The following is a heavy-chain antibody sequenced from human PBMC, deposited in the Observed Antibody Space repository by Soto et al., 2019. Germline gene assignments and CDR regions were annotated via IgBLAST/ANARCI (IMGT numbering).Heavy chain of an antibody. CDR3: ARDPRADYSFYY. CDR2: IYYSGST. J-gene: IGHJ4*02. V-gene: IGHV4-31*03. Sequence: QVQLQESGPGLVKPSQTLSLTCTVSGGSISRVGYYWSWIRQHPGKGLEWIGYIYYSGSTYYNPSHKSRVTISVDTSKNQFSLELSSVTAADTAVYYCARDPRADYSFYYWGQVTLVTVSS. D-gene: IGHD4-4*01. CDR1: GGSISRVGYY.